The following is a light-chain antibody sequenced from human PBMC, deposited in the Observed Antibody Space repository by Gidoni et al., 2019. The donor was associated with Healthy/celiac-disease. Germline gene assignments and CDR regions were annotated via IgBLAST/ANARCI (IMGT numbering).Light chain of an antibody. J-gene: IGKJ2*01. V-gene: IGKV1-39*01. CDR2: AAS. CDR1: QSISSY. Sequence: DIQMTKSPASLSASVGDRVTITCRASQSISSYLNWYQQKPGKAPKLLLYAASSLHRGVPSMFRGRGSGPDFTLPIRSLHPEDFAPFYCQQRYSTPSYPFGQGTKLEIK. CDR3: QQRYSTPSYP.